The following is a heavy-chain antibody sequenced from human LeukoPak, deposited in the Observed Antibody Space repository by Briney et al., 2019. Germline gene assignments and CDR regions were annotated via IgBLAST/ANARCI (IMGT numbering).Heavy chain of an antibody. J-gene: IGHJ4*02. CDR1: GYTFTSYG. V-gene: IGHV1-18*01. Sequence: ASVKVSCKASGYTFTSYGISWVRQAPGQGLEWMGWISAYNGNTNYAQKLQGRVTMTTDTSTSTAYMELRSLRSDDTAVYYCARDVAAPRIATPTFDYWGQGTLVTVSS. CDR3: ARDVAAPRIATPTFDY. CDR2: ISAYNGNT. D-gene: IGHD2-15*01.